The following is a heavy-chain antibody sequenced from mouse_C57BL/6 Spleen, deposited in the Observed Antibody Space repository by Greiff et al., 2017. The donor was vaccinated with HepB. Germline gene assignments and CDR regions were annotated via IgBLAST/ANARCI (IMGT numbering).Heavy chain of an antibody. CDR3: ARFPDY. CDR1: GFTFSDYG. CDR2: ISSGSSTI. Sequence: EVKLMESGGGLVKPGGSLKLSCAASGFTFSDYGIHWVRQAPEKGLEWVAYISSGSSTIYYADTVKGRFTISRDNAKNTLFLQMTSLRSEDTAMYYCARFPDYWGQGTTLTVSS. V-gene: IGHV5-17*01. J-gene: IGHJ2*01.